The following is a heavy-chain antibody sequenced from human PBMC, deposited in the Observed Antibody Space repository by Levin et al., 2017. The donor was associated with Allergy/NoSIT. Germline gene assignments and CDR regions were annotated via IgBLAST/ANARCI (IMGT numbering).Heavy chain of an antibody. CDR1: GASISSGIYY. J-gene: IGHJ4*02. D-gene: IGHD2-15*01. Sequence: PSETLSLTCTVSGASISSGIYYWSWIRQHPGKGLEWIGYIYYHGSAYYNPSLKSRITISVDTSKNQFSLKLSSVTAADTAVYFCARSGGWTRGFDYWGQGTLVTVSS. CDR2: IYYHGSA. V-gene: IGHV4-31*03. CDR3: ARSGGWTRGFDY.